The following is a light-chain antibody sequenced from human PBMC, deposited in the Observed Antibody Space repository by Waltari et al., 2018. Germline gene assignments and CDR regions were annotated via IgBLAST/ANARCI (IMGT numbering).Light chain of an antibody. CDR2: EVS. CDR3: SSYAGSNNSL. CDR1: SSDVGGSNY. V-gene: IGLV2-8*01. J-gene: IGLJ2*01. Sequence: QSALTQPPSASGSPGQSATISCPGTSSDVGGSNYVSWYQQHPGKAPKLMISEVSKRPSGVPDRFSGSKSGNTASLTVSGLQAEDEADYYCSSYAGSNNSLFGGGTKLTVL.